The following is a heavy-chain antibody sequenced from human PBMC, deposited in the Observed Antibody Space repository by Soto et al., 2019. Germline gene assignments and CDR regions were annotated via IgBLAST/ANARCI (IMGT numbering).Heavy chain of an antibody. CDR2: MRPNTGHS. J-gene: IGHJ4*02. CDR3: ARGINAGVDY. CDR1: GYTFTDLD. Sequence: ASVKVSCKASGYTFTDLDINWVRQTTEQGLEWMGWMRPNTGHSGLAQKFQGRLTLTRDTSINTAFMELSSLRFEDTAIYYCARGINAGVDYWGQGTPVTVSS. V-gene: IGHV1-8*02. D-gene: IGHD3-10*01.